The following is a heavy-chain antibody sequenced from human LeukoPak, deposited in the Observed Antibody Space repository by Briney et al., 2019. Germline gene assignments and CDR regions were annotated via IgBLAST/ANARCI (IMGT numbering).Heavy chain of an antibody. V-gene: IGHV3-30*18. CDR2: ISYDGSNK. CDR1: GFTFSSYG. Sequence: PGGSLRLSCAASGFTFSSYGMHWVRQAPGKGLEWVALISYDGSNKYYADSVKGRFTISRDNSKNTLYLQMNSLRAEDTAVYYCAKDFSSGWYGLDYWGQGALVTVSS. CDR3: AKDFSSGWYGLDY. J-gene: IGHJ4*02. D-gene: IGHD6-19*01.